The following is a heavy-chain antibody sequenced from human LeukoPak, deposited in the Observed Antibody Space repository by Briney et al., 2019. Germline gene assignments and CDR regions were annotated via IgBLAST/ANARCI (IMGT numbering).Heavy chain of an antibody. V-gene: IGHV4-59*02. J-gene: IGHJ4*02. CDR2: MLDTVTT. CDR3: ATIKRGNIFGYFDF. D-gene: IGHD5-18*01. CDR1: GASVNTHY. Sequence: PSETLSLTCAVSGASVNTHYWSWIRQPPGKGLEWIGYMLDTVTTKDNPSLKSQFTLSADTSKNQFSLRLTSVTAADTAVYYCATIKRGNIFGYFDFWGQGIPVTVSS.